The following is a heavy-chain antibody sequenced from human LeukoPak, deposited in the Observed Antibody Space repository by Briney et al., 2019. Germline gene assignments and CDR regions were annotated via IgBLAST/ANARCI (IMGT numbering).Heavy chain of an antibody. V-gene: IGHV5-51*01. CDR1: GYSFTNYW. J-gene: IGHJ3*02. Sequence: GESLKISSKGSGYSFTNYWIAWVRQLPGKGLEWMGITYPDDSDTRYSPSFQGQVTISADKSISTAYMQYSSLKASDTAIYYCARRGFCSGGSCHSNAFDIWGQGTMVTVSS. CDR3: ARRGFCSGGSCHSNAFDI. D-gene: IGHD2-15*01. CDR2: TYPDDSDT.